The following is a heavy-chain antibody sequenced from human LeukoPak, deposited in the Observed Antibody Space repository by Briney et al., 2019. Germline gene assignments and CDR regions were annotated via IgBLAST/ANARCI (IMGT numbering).Heavy chain of an antibody. J-gene: IGHJ4*02. CDR2: FYYSGST. CDR1: GGSISSSSYY. V-gene: IGHV4-39*07. D-gene: IGHD3-16*01. CDR3: AREGFSPVGFDY. Sequence: PSETLSLTCTVSGGSISSSSYYRGWIRQPPGKGLEWIGSFYYSGSTYYNPSLKSRVTISVDTSKNQFSLKLSSVTAADTAVYYCAREGFSPVGFDYWGQGTLVTVSS.